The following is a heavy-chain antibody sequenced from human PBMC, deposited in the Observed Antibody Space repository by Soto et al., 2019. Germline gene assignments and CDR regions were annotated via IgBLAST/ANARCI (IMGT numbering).Heavy chain of an antibody. J-gene: IGHJ4*02. CDR1: GFTFSGSA. CDR3: TRWNWNPFDY. CDR2: IRSKANSYAT. D-gene: IGHD1-1*01. Sequence: GGSLRLSCAASGFTFSGSAMHWVRQASGKGLEWVGRIRSKANSYATAYAASVKGRFTISRDDSKNTAYLQMNSLKTEDTAAYYCTRWNWNPFDYWGQGTLVTVSS. V-gene: IGHV3-73*01.